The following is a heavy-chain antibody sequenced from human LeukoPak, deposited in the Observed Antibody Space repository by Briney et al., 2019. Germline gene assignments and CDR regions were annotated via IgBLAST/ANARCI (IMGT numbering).Heavy chain of an antibody. CDR3: VKERLQFSSSSLSFDY. J-gene: IGHJ4*02. Sequence: PGGSLRLSCSASGFTFSTYAIHWVRQAPGKGLGYVSAISSDGGSTYYADSVKGRFTISRDNSKNTLYLQMSSLRAEDTAVYYCVKERLQFSSSSLSFDYWGQGILVTVSS. D-gene: IGHD5-24*01. V-gene: IGHV3-64D*06. CDR2: ISSDGGST. CDR1: GFTFSTYA.